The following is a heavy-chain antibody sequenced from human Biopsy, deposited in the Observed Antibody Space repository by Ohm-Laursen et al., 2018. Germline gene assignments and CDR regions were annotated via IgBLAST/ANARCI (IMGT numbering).Heavy chain of an antibody. Sequence: GTLSLTCAVSGYFVTNDYYWGWIRQPPGKGLERIGNIYYDGITYYNPSLKSRAAMSVDTSKNQFSRGLTSVTAADTAVYYCARVAGGYAYYYGMDVWGQGTTVTVSS. V-gene: IGHV4-38-2*01. CDR2: IYYDGIT. D-gene: IGHD5-12*01. CDR3: ARVAGGYAYYYGMDV. J-gene: IGHJ6*02. CDR1: GYFVTNDYY.